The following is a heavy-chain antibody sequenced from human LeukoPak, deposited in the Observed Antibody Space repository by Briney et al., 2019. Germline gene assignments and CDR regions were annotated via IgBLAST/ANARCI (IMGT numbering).Heavy chain of an antibody. D-gene: IGHD3-22*01. J-gene: IGHJ3*02. CDR2: ISYDGSNK. CDR3: AKNSGYRRAFDI. CDR1: GFTFSSYG. Sequence: GGSLRLSCAASGFTFSSYGMHWVRQAPGKGLEWVAVISYDGSNKYYADSVKGRFTISRDNSKNTLYLQMNSLRAEDTAVYYCAKNSGYRRAFDIWGQGTMVTVSS. V-gene: IGHV3-30*18.